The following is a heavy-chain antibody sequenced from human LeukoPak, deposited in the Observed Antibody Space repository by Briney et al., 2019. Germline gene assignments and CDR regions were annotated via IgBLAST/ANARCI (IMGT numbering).Heavy chain of an antibody. Sequence: PGGSLRLSCAASGFTFSSNYMSWVRQAPGKGLEWVSVIYSGGSTYYADSVKGRFTISRDNSKNTLYLQMNSLRAEDTAVYYCARMGSIAAAGIPFDYWGQGTLVTVSS. CDR3: ARMGSIAAAGIPFDY. CDR2: IYSGGST. D-gene: IGHD6-13*01. J-gene: IGHJ4*02. V-gene: IGHV3-53*01. CDR1: GFTFSSNY.